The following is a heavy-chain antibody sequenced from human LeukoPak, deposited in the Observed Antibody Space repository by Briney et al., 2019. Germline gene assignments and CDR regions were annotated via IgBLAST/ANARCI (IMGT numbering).Heavy chain of an antibody. V-gene: IGHV4-59*11. Sequence: SETLSLTCTVSGGSISGHYWTWIQQPPGKGLEWIGQIHYSGTADYNPSLRGRITISVDASKNQMSLKVTSVTAADTAVYYCARFGVDYDMDVWGQGTTVTVS. CDR1: GGSISGHY. D-gene: IGHD3-3*01. CDR3: ARFGVDYDMDV. CDR2: IHYSGTA. J-gene: IGHJ6*02.